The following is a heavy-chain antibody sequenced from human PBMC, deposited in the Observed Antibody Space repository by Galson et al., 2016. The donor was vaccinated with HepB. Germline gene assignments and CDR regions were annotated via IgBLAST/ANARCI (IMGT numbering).Heavy chain of an antibody. D-gene: IGHD3-3*01. J-gene: IGHJ3*02. CDR1: GFRFSSYA. CDR2: ISRSGSRT. CDR3: AKLASWDTISAVVISGESNDAFDI. V-gene: IGHV3-23*01. Sequence: SLRLSCAASGFRFSSYAMSWVRQAPGKGLEWVSYISRSGSRTYYADSVKGRFTFSRDNSKNTLYLQMNSLRVEDTAVYYCAKLASWDTISAVVISGESNDAFDIWGQGTLVTVSS.